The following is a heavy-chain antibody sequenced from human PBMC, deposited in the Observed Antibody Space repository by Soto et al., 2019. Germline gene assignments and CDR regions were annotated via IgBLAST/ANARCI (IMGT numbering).Heavy chain of an antibody. D-gene: IGHD6-13*01. Sequence: PGASLRLSCAASGFTFSSYAMSWVHQAPGKGLEWVSAISGSGGSTYYADSVKGRFTISRDNSKNTLYLQMNSLRAEDTAVYYCARLRLKQQLVLFYFDYWGQGTLVTVSS. J-gene: IGHJ4*02. CDR3: ARLRLKQQLVLFYFDY. CDR1: GFTFSSYA. V-gene: IGHV3-23*01. CDR2: ISGSGGST.